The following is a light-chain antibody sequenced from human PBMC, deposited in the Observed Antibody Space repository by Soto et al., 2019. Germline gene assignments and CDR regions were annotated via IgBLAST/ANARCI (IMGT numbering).Light chain of an antibody. CDR1: QSVSSDS. V-gene: IGKV3-20*01. Sequence: EIVLTQSPGTLSLSPGERATLSCRASQSVSSDSLAWYQQRPGQAPRLLIYAASSRATGIPDRFSGGGSGTDFTLTISRLEPEDFAVYYCQQYSTSLITFGQGTRLEIK. CDR3: QQYSTSLIT. CDR2: AAS. J-gene: IGKJ5*01.